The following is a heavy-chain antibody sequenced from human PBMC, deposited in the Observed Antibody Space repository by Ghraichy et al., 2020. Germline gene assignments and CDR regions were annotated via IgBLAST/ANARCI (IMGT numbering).Heavy chain of an antibody. CDR1: GYTFTGYY. Sequence: ASVKVSCKASGYTFTGYYMHWVRQAPGQGLEWMGWINPNSGGTNYAQKFQGRVTMTRDTSISTAYMELSRLRSDDTAVYYCARAGLGSGWFLAYWGQGTLVTVSS. J-gene: IGHJ4*02. CDR2: INPNSGGT. CDR3: ARAGLGSGWFLAY. D-gene: IGHD6-19*01. V-gene: IGHV1-2*02.